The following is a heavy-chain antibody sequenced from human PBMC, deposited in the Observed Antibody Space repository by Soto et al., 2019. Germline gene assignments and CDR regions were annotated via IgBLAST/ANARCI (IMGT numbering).Heavy chain of an antibody. V-gene: IGHV3-48*03. CDR2: ITSSGSLI. J-gene: IGHJ4*02. D-gene: IGHD4-17*01. CDR3: ATTVTTVDY. CDR1: GFTFSGYG. Sequence: EVHLVESGGGSVQPGGSLRLSCAASGFTFSGYGMNWVRQAPGKGLEWISYITSSGSLIYYADSLKGRFTISRDNAKNSLFLQMISLRAEDTAVYYCATTVTTVDYWGQGTLVTVSS.